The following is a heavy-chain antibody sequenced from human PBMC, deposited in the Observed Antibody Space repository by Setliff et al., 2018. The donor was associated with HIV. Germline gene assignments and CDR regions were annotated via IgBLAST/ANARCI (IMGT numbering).Heavy chain of an antibody. CDR2: IYYVGNM. J-gene: IGHJ3*02. CDR1: GGSISTSNW. CDR3: ARHEGRSYYDYVWGSSRPVDAFDI. V-gene: IGHV4-4*02. D-gene: IGHD3-16*02. Sequence: SETLSLTCTVSGGSISTSNWWHWVRQPPGKGLEWIGEIYYVGNMNYNPSLRSRVTISVDRSKNQFSLKLSSVTAADTAVYYCARHEGRSYYDYVWGSSRPVDAFDIWGQGTMVTVSS.